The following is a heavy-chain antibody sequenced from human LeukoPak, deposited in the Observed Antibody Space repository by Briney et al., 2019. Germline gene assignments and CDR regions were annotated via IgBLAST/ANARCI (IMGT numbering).Heavy chain of an antibody. J-gene: IGHJ4*02. V-gene: IGHV3-23*01. D-gene: IGHD6-6*01. CDR1: GFTFSSYG. Sequence: GGSLRLSCAASGFTFSSYGMSWVRQAPGKGLEWVSAISGSGGSTYYADSVKGRFTISRDNSKNTLYLQMNSLRAEDTAVYYCAKGKGGYSSSFTDYWAREPWSPSPQ. CDR3: AKGKGGYSSSFTDY. CDR2: ISGSGGST.